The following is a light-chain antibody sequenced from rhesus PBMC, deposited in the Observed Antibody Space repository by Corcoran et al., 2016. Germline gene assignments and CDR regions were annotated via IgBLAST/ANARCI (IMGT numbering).Light chain of an antibody. CDR1: QSISSW. J-gene: IGKJ2*01. CDR3: QQYSSSPYS. Sequence: DIQMTQSPSSLSASVGDTVTITCRASQSISSWLAWYQQKPGKAPKLLIYKASSLQSGVPSRFSGSGAGTDLPLTISSLQSEDCATYYCQQYSSSPYSFGQVTKVEIK. CDR2: KAS. V-gene: IGKV1-22*01.